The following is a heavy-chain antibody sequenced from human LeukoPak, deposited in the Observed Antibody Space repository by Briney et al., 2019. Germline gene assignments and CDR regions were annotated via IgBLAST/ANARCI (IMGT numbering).Heavy chain of an antibody. Sequence: PSETLSPTCTVSGYSISSGYYWGWIRQPPGKGLEWIGSIYHSGSTYYNPSLKSRVTISVDTSKNQFSLKLSSVTAADTAVYYCARVGSSFAEYFQHWGQGTLVTVSS. CDR2: IYHSGST. CDR3: ARVGSSFAEYFQH. CDR1: GYSISSGYY. V-gene: IGHV4-38-2*02. D-gene: IGHD6-6*01. J-gene: IGHJ1*01.